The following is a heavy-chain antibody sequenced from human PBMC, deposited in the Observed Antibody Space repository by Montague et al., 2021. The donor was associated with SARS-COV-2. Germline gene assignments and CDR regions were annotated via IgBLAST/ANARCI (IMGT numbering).Heavy chain of an antibody. J-gene: IGHJ4*02. D-gene: IGHD6-19*01. Sequence: SLRLSCAASGFTFTSYGMHWVRQAPGRGLEWVADIWYDGSNKYYADSVKGRFTISRDNSKNTLYLQMNSLRAEDTAVYYCARDRGTAVAVTLYYFDYWGQGTRVTVSS. CDR2: IWYDGSNK. V-gene: IGHV3-33*01. CDR1: GFTFTSYG. CDR3: ARDRGTAVAVTLYYFDY.